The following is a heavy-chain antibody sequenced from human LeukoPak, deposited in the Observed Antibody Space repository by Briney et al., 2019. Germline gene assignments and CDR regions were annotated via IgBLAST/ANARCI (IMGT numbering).Heavy chain of an antibody. CDR2: ISSGGSYI. Sequence: GGSLRLSCAASGFTFSSYSMNWVRQAPGKGLEWVSSISSGGSYIYYADSVKGRFTISGDNAKNSLYLQMNSLRAEDTAVYYCAREVTSRYYFDYWGQGTLVTVSS. J-gene: IGHJ4*02. V-gene: IGHV3-21*01. D-gene: IGHD3-10*01. CDR3: AREVTSRYYFDY. CDR1: GFTFSSYS.